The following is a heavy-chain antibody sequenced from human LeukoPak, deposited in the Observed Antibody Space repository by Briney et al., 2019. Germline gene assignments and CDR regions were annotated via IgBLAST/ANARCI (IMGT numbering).Heavy chain of an antibody. CDR1: GGSISSYY. J-gene: IGHJ3*02. CDR2: IYYSGST. CDR3: ARDRRAFDI. Sequence: PSETPSLTCTVSGGSISSYYWSWIRQPPGKGLEWIGYIYYSGSTNNNRSLKSRVTISVDTSKNQFSLKLSSVTAADTAVYYCARDRRAFDIWGRGTMVTVSS. D-gene: IGHD6-6*01. V-gene: IGHV4-59*01.